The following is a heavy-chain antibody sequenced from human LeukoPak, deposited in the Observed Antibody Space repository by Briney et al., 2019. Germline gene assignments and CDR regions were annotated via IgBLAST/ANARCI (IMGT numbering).Heavy chain of an antibody. D-gene: IGHD3-9*01. CDR2: IYYGGST. Sequence: SETLSLTCTVSGGSISSYYCSWIRQAPGKGLEWIGYIYYGGSTTYNPSPKSRVTISAGKTKNQFPLKLSSVTAADTAVYYCARSDIFTGYYMDYWGQGTLVTVSS. CDR1: GGSISSYY. CDR3: ARSDIFTGYYMDY. V-gene: IGHV4-59*08. J-gene: IGHJ4*02.